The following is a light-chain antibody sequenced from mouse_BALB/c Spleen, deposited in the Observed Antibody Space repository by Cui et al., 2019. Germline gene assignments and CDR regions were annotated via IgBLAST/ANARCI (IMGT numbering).Light chain of an antibody. Sequence: QIVLTQSPAILSASLGEEITLTCSASSSVSYMHWYQQKSGTSPKLLIYSTSNLASGVPSRFSGSGSGTFYSLTISSVEAEEAADYYCHQWSSYRTFGGGTKLEIK. CDR1: SSVSY. CDR2: STS. V-gene: IGKV4-80*01. J-gene: IGKJ1*01. CDR3: HQWSSYRT.